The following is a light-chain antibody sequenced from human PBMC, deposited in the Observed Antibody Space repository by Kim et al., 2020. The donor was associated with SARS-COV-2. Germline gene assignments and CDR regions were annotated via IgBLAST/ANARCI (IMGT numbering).Light chain of an antibody. Sequence: ASVGDRVTITCRASQDISNFLAWYQQKPGKAPKLLIYGAATWHSGVPSRFSGSGSGTDFTLTISSLQSEDFASYYCQQLNTYPRTFGQGTKVEIK. CDR3: QQLNTYPRT. J-gene: IGKJ1*01. CDR1: QDISNF. V-gene: IGKV1-9*01. CDR2: GAA.